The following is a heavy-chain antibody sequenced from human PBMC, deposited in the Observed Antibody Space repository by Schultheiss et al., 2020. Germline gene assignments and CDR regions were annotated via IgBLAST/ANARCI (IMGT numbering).Heavy chain of an antibody. CDR3: AHRAYGYTDYFDY. CDR2: IDWDDDK. D-gene: IGHD5-24*01. Sequence: TLSLTCTVSGGSISSYYWSWIRQPPGKALEWLALIDWDDDKRYSPSLKSRLTITKDTSKNQVVLTMTNMDPVDTATYYCAHRAYGYTDYFDYWGQGTLVTVSS. V-gene: IGHV2-5*08. J-gene: IGHJ4*02. CDR1: GGSISSYYW.